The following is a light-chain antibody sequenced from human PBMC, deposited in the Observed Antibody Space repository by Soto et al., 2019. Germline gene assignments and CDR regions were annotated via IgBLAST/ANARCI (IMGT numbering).Light chain of an antibody. V-gene: IGLV2-14*01. CDR2: EVS. J-gene: IGLJ3*02. Sequence: QSALTQPASVSGSPGQSITIYCNGTSSDVGSYNYVSWYQQHPGKAPKLMIYEVSNRPSGVSDRFSGSKSGNTASLTISGLQAEDEADYYCSSYTSTATRVFGGGTQLTVL. CDR1: SSDVGSYNY. CDR3: SSYTSTATRV.